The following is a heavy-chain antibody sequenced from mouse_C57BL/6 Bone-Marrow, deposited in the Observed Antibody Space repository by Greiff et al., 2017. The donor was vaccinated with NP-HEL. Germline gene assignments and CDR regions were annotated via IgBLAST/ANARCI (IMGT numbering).Heavy chain of an antibody. V-gene: IGHV1-63*01. CDR2: IYPGGGYT. Sequence: QVQLQQSGAELVRPGTSVKMSCKASGYTFTNYWIGWAKQRPGHGLEWIGDIYPGGGYTNYTEKFKGKATLTADKSSSTAYMQFSSLTSEYSAIYYCARTHYAMDYWGQGTSVTVSS. CDR3: ARTHYAMDY. J-gene: IGHJ4*01. CDR1: GYTFTNYW.